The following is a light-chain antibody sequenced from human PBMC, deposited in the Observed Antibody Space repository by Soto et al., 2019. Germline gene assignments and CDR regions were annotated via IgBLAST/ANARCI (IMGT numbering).Light chain of an antibody. J-gene: IGKJ1*01. CDR3: QQYNNWPWT. CDR1: QSVTSTY. V-gene: IGKV3-20*01. CDR2: GAS. Sequence: EIVLTHSPGILSLSPVERATLSFSSSQSVTSTYLAWFQQKPGQAPRLLIYGASSRATGIPERFSGSGSGTDFTLTISSLQSEDFAVYYCQQYNNWPWTFGQGTKVDNK.